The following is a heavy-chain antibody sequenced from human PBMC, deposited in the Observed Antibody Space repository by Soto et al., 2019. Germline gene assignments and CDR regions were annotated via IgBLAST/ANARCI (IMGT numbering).Heavy chain of an antibody. CDR2: IYWDDDK. D-gene: IGHD3-9*01. J-gene: IGHJ5*02. V-gene: IGHV2-5*02. CDR3: AHRSYDILTCYYKGPGGWFDP. Sequence: GSGPTLVNPTQTLTLTCTFSGFSLSTSGVGVGWIRQPPGKALEWLALIYWDDDKRYSPSLKSRITITKDTSKNQVVLTMTNMDPVDTATYYCAHRSYDILTCYYKGPGGWFDPWGQGTLVTVSS. CDR1: GFSLSTSGVG.